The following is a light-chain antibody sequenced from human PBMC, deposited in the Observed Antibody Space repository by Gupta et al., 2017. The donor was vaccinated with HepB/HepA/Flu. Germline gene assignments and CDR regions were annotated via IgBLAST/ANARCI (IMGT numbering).Light chain of an antibody. CDR2: RAS. Sequence: DIQMTQSPYTLSASVGDRVTITCRASQTVSSWLAWYQQKPGKAPKLLIYRASSLQSGVPSRFSGSGSGTDFTLTISNLQPEDFATYYCQRYNGYSPRTFGQGTKVEVK. J-gene: IGKJ1*01. CDR1: QTVSSW. CDR3: QRYNGYSPRT. V-gene: IGKV1-5*03.